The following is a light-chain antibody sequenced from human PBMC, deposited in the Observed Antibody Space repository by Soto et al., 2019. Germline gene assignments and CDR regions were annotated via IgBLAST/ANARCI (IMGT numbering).Light chain of an antibody. CDR2: GAS. V-gene: IGKV3-20*01. Sequence: EIVLTQSPGTLSLSAGERATLSCRASQSVSSSYLAWYQQKPGQAPRLLIYGASSRATGIPDRFSGSGSGTDFTLTISRLEPEDFAVYYCQQYGRSPYTFGQGTKLEIK. CDR3: QQYGRSPYT. J-gene: IGKJ2*01. CDR1: QSVSSSY.